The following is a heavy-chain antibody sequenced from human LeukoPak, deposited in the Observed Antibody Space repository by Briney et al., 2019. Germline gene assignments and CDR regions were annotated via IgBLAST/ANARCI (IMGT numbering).Heavy chain of an antibody. CDR1: GYTFTSYD. CDR3: ARGGRWLRLLSLGY. CDR2: MNPNSGNT. V-gene: IGHV1-8*01. D-gene: IGHD5-12*01. J-gene: IGHJ4*02. Sequence: ASVKVSCKASGYTFTSYDINWVRQATGQGLEWMGWMNPNSGNTGYEQKFQGRVTMTRNTTISTAYMELSSLRSEDTAVYYCARGGRWLRLLSLGYWGQGTLVTVSS.